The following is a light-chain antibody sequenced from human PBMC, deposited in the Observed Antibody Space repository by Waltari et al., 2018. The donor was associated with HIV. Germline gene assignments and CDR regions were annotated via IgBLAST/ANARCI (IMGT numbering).Light chain of an antibody. CDR3: CSYAGTYTYV. CDR2: EVF. V-gene: IGLV2-11*01. Sequence: QSALTQPRSVSGSPGQSVTISCTGTASDIGYFDYVSLYQQYPGKAPQVIIYEVFQRPSGVPDRFTASKSGITASLTISGLQDEDEADYYCCSYAGTYTYVFGSGTTVTVL. CDR1: ASDIGYFDY. J-gene: IGLJ1*01.